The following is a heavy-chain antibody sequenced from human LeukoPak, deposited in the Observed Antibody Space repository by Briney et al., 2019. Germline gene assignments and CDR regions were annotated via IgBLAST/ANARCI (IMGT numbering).Heavy chain of an antibody. V-gene: IGHV3-43*01. D-gene: IGHD5-12*01. CDR2: ISWDGGST. CDR3: AKDSGYDFSGWYFDP. CDR1: GFTFDDYT. J-gene: IGHJ2*01. Sequence: PGGSLRLSCAASGFTFDDYTMHWVRQAPGKGLEWVSLISWDGGSTYYADSVKGRLTISRDNRKNSLYLQMNSLRTEDTALYYCAKDSGYDFSGWYFDPWGRGTLVTVSS.